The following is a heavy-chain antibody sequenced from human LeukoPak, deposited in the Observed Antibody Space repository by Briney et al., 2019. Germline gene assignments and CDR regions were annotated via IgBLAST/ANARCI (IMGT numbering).Heavy chain of an antibody. V-gene: IGHV3-66*02. CDR1: GFTVSGHY. J-gene: IGHJ3*01. Sequence: GGSLRLSCAASGFTVSGHYMSWVRQAPGKGLEWVSVIHSGGTACYADSVKGRFTISRDNSKNTLFLQLNSLRPEDTALYYCARGGLGGEALEVWGQGTMVTVSS. D-gene: IGHD3-10*01. CDR2: IHSGGTA. CDR3: ARGGLGGEALEV.